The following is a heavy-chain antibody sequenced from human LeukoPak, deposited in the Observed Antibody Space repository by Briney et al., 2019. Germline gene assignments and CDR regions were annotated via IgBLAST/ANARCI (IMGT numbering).Heavy chain of an antibody. J-gene: IGHJ4*02. D-gene: IGHD6-13*01. CDR3: ATSGIAAAGTELDY. Sequence: ASVKVSCKVSGYTLTELSMHWVRQAPGKGLEWMGGFDPEDGETIYAQKFQGRVTMTEDTSTDTAYMGLSSLRSEDTAVYYCATSGIAAAGTELDYWGQGTLVTVSS. CDR2: FDPEDGET. V-gene: IGHV1-24*01. CDR1: GYTLTELS.